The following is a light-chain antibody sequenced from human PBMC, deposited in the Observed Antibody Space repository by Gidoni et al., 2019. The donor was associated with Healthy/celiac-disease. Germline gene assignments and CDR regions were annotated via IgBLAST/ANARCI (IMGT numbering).Light chain of an antibody. CDR1: QGISNY. V-gene: IGKV1-27*01. J-gene: IGKJ1*01. CDR3: QKYNRAPWT. Sequence: DIQMTQSPSSLSASVGDRVTITCRASQGISNYVAWYQEKPGKVPKLLIYAASTLQSGVPSRFSCSGSGTDFTLPISSLQPEDVATYYCQKYNRAPWTFXQXTKVEIK. CDR2: AAS.